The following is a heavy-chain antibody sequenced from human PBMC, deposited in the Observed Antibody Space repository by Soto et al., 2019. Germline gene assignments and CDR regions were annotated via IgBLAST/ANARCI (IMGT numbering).Heavy chain of an antibody. V-gene: IGHV1-18*04. D-gene: IGHD2-15*01. Sequence: ASVKVSCKASGYTFTSYGISWVRQATGQGLEGMGWISAYNGNTNYAQKLQGRVTMTTDTSTSTAYMELRSLRSDDTAVYYCVRGRRWSKGADDFDIWGQGTMVTVSS. CDR2: ISAYNGNT. CDR1: GYTFTSYG. CDR3: VRGRRWSKGADDFDI. J-gene: IGHJ3*02.